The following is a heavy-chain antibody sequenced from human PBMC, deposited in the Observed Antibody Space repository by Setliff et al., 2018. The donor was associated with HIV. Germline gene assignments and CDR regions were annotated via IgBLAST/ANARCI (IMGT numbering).Heavy chain of an antibody. J-gene: IGHJ6*02. D-gene: IGHD1-26*01. CDR3: ARGGGSYERYYYYGMDV. Sequence: LSLTCAVSGYAISSGYYWGWIRRPPGKGLEWIGSIYNRGSTYYNPSLKSRVTISVDTSKNQFSLKLSSVTAADTAVYYCARGGGSYERYYYYGMDVWGQGTTVTVSS. CDR1: GYAISSGYY. CDR2: IYNRGST. V-gene: IGHV4-38-2*01.